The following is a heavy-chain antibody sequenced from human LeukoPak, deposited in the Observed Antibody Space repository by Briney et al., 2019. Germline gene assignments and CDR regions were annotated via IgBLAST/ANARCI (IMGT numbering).Heavy chain of an antibody. Sequence: PGGSLRLSCAASGFTFSSYAMSWVRQAPGKGLEWVSSISSSSSYIYYADSVKGRFTISRDNAKNSLYLQMNSLRAEDTAVYYCARDREYQLLHYYYYYMDVWGKGTTVTVSS. CDR3: ARDREYQLLHYYYYYMDV. CDR2: ISSSSSYI. J-gene: IGHJ6*03. V-gene: IGHV3-21*01. D-gene: IGHD2-2*01. CDR1: GFTFSSYA.